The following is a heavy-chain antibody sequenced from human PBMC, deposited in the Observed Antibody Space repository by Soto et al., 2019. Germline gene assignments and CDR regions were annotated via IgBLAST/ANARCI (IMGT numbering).Heavy chain of an antibody. J-gene: IGHJ5*02. D-gene: IGHD5-12*01. CDR3: AKDEDIVAGGLIWFDP. Sequence: EVQLLESGGGLVQPGGSLRLSCAASGFTFSSYAMSWVRQAPGKGLEWVSAISGSGGSTYYADSVKGRFTISRDNSKNTLYLQMNSLRAEDTAVYYCAKDEDIVAGGLIWFDPWGQGTLVTVSS. CDR1: GFTFSSYA. V-gene: IGHV3-23*01. CDR2: ISGSGGST.